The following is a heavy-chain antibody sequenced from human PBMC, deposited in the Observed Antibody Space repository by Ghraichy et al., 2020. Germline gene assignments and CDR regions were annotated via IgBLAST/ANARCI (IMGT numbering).Heavy chain of an antibody. CDR2: INHSGST. J-gene: IGHJ6*03. Sequence: SETLSLTCAVYGGSFSGYYWSWIRQPPGKGLEWIGEINHSGSTNYNPSLKSRVTISVDTSKNQFSLKLSSVTAADTAVYYCARAGPAAKDMDVWGKGTTVTVSS. CDR1: GGSFSGYY. CDR3: ARAGPAAKDMDV. D-gene: IGHD2-2*01. V-gene: IGHV4-34*01.